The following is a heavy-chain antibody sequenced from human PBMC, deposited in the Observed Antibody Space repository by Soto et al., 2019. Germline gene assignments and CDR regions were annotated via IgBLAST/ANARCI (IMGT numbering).Heavy chain of an antibody. D-gene: IGHD3-22*01. CDR1: GYTFTSSG. J-gene: IGHJ3*01. CDR2: ISAHTGSS. V-gene: IGHV1-18*01. CDR3: ARAFFYQGSDSRGYSFDAFDF. Sequence: QVQLVQSGAEVKKPGASVKVSCKASGYTFTSSGMSWVRQAPGLGLEWMGWISAHTGSSEYAQRFQGRVTMTTDSSTSTAYMELRSLRSDDTAVYYCARAFFYQGSDSRGYSFDAFDFWGPGTLVTVSS.